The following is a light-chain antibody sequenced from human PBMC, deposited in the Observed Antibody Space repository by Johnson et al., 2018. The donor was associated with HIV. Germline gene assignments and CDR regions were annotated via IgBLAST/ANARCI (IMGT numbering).Light chain of an antibody. J-gene: IGLJ1*01. Sequence: QSILTQPPSMSAAPGQKVTISCSGSSSNIGHNYVSWYQQVQGTAPKLLIYEKNKRPSGIPDRFSASKSGPSATMLITGLQTGDEADYYCGAWDSSLSAHFVFGTGTKVTVL. CDR2: EKN. CDR3: GAWDSSLSAHFV. CDR1: SSNIGHNY. V-gene: IGLV1-51*01.